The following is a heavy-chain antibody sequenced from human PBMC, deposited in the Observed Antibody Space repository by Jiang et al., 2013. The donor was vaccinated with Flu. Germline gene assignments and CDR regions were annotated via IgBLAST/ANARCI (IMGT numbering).Heavy chain of an antibody. CDR1: GYTFTSYY. CDR3: ARGYRGYNYELFLYYFDY. J-gene: IGHJ4*02. D-gene: IGHD5-12*01. CDR2: INPSGGST. Sequence: SGAEVKKPGASVKVSCKASGYTFTSYYMHWVRQAPGQGLEWMGIINPSGGSTSYAQKFQGRVTMTRDTSTSTVYMELSSLRSEDTAVYYCARGYRGYNYELFLYYFDYWGQGTLVTVSS. V-gene: IGHV1-46*03.